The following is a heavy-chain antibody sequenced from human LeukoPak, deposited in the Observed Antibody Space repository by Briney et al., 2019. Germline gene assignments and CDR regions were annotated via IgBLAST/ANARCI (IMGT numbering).Heavy chain of an antibody. CDR2: TYTSRST. J-gene: IGHJ3*02. Sequence: SETLSLTCTVSGGSISSYYWSWIRQPAGKGLEWIGRTYTSRSTNYNPSLQSRATMSVDTSKNQFSLKLSSVTAADTAVYYCASIPPPYYARSFDIWGQGTMVTVSS. CDR3: ASIPPPYYARSFDI. D-gene: IGHD2/OR15-2a*01. CDR1: GGSISSYY. V-gene: IGHV4-4*07.